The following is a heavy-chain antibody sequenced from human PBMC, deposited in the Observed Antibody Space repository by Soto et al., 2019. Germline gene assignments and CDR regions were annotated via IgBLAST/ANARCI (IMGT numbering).Heavy chain of an antibody. CDR3: TTGLTYYYDSSGPRGYYGMDV. V-gene: IGHV3-15*01. Sequence: EVQLVESGGGLVKPGGSLRLSCAASGFTFSNAWMSWVRQAPGKGLEWVGRIKSKTDGGTTDYAAPVKGRFTISRDDSKNTLYLQMNSLKTEDTAVYYCTTGLTYYYDSSGPRGYYGMDVWGQGTTVTVSS. CDR2: IKSKTDGGTT. J-gene: IGHJ6*02. CDR1: GFTFSNAW. D-gene: IGHD3-22*01.